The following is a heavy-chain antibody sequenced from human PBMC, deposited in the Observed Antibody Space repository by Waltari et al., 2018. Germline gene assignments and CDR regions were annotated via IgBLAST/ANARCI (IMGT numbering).Heavy chain of an antibody. CDR2: MRNEETKK. CDR1: GFTFSSYG. D-gene: IGHD1-26*01. V-gene: IGHV3-30*02. J-gene: IGHJ4*02. CDR3: AKSTVGATRSFDY. Sequence: QVQLVESGGGVVQPGGSLRLSCAASGFTFSSYGMHWVRQAPGKGLEWVAFMRNEETKKKYADSVKGRFTISRDNSKNTLYLQMNSLRPEDTAVYYCAKSTVGATRSFDYWGQGTLVTVSS.